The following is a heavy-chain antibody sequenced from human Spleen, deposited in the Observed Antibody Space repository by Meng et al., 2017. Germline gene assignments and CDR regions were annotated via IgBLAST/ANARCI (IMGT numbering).Heavy chain of an antibody. CDR1: GFTFSSYE. Sequence: GGSLRLSCAASGFTFSSYEMNWVRQAPGKGLEWVSAIDGSGGRTYYADSVRGRITISTDNSKNTVYLQMNSLRADDTAVYYCAKGPYYYDGSVYHWRGLDVWGLGTMVTVSS. CDR3: AKGPYYYDGSVYHWRGLDV. V-gene: IGHV3-23*01. D-gene: IGHD3-22*01. J-gene: IGHJ6*02. CDR2: IDGSGGRT.